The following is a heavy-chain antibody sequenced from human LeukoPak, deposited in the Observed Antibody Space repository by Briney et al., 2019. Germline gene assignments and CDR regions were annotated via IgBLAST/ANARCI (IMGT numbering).Heavy chain of an antibody. CDR2: ISGSGGST. D-gene: IGHD3-10*01. CDR3: AKPMVRGDNFDY. V-gene: IGHV3-23*01. CDR1: GFTFGDYA. J-gene: IGHJ4*02. Sequence: GGSLRLSCTASGFTFGDYAMSWVRQAPGKGLEWVSAISGSGGSTYYADSVKGRFTISRDNSKNTLYLQMNSLRAEDTAVYYCAKPMVRGDNFDYWGQGTLVTVSS.